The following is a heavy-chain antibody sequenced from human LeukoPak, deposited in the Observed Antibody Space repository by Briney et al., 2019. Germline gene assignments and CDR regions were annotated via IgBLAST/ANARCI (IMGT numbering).Heavy chain of an antibody. V-gene: IGHV3-20*04. CDR2: XNWNGGST. J-gene: IGHJ4*02. Sequence: GGSLRLSCXASGFTFDDXXXXXXXQGXGKXLEWVSGXNWNGGSTXXAXSVKGRXTXXXXXAKNSLYLQMNSLRAEDTALYYCACDCYGSGKNYWGQGTLVTVSS. CDR1: GFTFDDXX. CDR3: ACDCYGSGKNY. D-gene: IGHD3-10*01.